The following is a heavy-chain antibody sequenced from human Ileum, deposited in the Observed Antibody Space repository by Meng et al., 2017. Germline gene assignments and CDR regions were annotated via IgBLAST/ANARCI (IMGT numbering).Heavy chain of an antibody. CDR2: ISSSGGRT. V-gene: IGHV3-23*01. D-gene: IGHD2-2*02. J-gene: IGHJ4*02. Sequence: EVQLLESGGGLGQPGGSLRLSCAASGFTFSSYDMSWVRQAPGKGLEWVSGISSSGGRTDYADSVKGRFTISRDNSKNSIYMEMYTLRVEDTAIYYCARWTYHYDFWGQGTLVTVSS. CDR3: ARWTYHYDF. CDR1: GFTFSSYD.